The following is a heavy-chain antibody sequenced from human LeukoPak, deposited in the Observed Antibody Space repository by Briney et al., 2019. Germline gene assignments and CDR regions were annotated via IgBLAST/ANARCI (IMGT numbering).Heavy chain of an antibody. CDR3: ARLSLTMVRGAPIDY. D-gene: IGHD3-10*01. V-gene: IGHV3-23*01. CDR2: ISGSGGST. CDR1: GFTFSSYA. J-gene: IGHJ4*02. Sequence: GGSLRLSCAASGFTFSSYAMSWVRQAPGKGLEWVSAISGSGGSTYYADSVKGRFTISRDNSKNTLYLQMNSLRAEDTAVYYCARLSLTMVRGAPIDYWGQGTLVTVSS.